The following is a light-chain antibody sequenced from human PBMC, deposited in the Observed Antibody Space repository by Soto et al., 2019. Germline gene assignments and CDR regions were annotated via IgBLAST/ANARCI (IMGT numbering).Light chain of an antibody. CDR1: QSVSNY. Sequence: RVTITCRSNQSVSNYLQWYQQKSGHAPKLLVYAASSLHSGVPSRFSGSGSGTDFTLTISSLQPEDFATYYCLQTYTSLTWTFGQGTNVDIK. CDR3: LQTYTSLTWT. V-gene: IGKV1-39*01. CDR2: AAS. J-gene: IGKJ1*01.